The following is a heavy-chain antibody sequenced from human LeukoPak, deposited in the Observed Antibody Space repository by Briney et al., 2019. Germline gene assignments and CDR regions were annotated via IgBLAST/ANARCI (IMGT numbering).Heavy chain of an antibody. D-gene: IGHD6-6*01. CDR2: ISSDGSST. CDR1: GFTFTSYW. CDR3: ARGGVYSTSAVDY. Sequence: GGSLRLSCAASGFTFTSYWMHWVRQAPGKGLVWVSRISSDGSSTMDSVRGRFTISRDNAKNTLYLQMNSLRAEDTAVYYCARGGVYSTSAVDYWGQGTLVTVSS. V-gene: IGHV3-74*01. J-gene: IGHJ4*02.